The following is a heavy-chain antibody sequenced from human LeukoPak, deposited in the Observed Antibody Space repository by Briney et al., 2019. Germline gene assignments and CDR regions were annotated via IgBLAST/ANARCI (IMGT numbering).Heavy chain of an antibody. J-gene: IGHJ4*02. V-gene: IGHV1-2*02. CDR2: INPNSGGA. D-gene: IGHD6-19*01. CDR3: ARDSGSSGWDPTSFMDY. Sequence: ASVTVSFKSSGYTFTFHHIHWVRQAPGQGLEWMGWINPNSGGANSAQKFLGRVSMTRDTSISTVHMDLASLTSDDTAVYYCARDSGSSGWDPTSFMDYWGRGTLVTVSS. CDR1: GYTFTFHH.